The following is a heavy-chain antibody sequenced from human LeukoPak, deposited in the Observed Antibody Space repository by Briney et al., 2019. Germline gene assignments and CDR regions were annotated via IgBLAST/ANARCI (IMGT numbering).Heavy chain of an antibody. CDR2: VKPNTGDT. CDR1: GYSFTVYY. J-gene: IGHJ4*02. CDR3: ARLSGNYAY. D-gene: IGHD1-26*01. V-gene: IGHV1-2*02. Sequence: GASVKVSFKASGYSFTVYYIHWVRQAPGQGREWMGWVKPNTGDTQYAQKFQGRVTMSRDTTVSTAYMELSRLTSDDTAMYYCARLSGNYAYWGQGTLVTVFS.